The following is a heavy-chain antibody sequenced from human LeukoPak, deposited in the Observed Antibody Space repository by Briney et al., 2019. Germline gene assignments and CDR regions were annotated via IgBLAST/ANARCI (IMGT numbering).Heavy chain of an antibody. D-gene: IGHD1-26*01. J-gene: IGHJ4*02. V-gene: IGHV5-51*01. CDR2: TYPGDSDT. Sequence: GESLKISCKASGYSFTKFWIGWVRLMSGKGLEWMGLTYPGDSDTRYSPSFQGQVTISADKSISTAYLQWSSLKASDTAMYYCARVWAGAGSNYFDYWGQGTLVTVSS. CDR1: GYSFTKFW. CDR3: ARVWAGAGSNYFDY.